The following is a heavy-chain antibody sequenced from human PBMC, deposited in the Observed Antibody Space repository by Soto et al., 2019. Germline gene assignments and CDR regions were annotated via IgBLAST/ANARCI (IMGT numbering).Heavy chain of an antibody. CDR1: GGSISSGGDY. CDR3: ARGELWWDY. CDR2: IYYSGST. J-gene: IGHJ4*02. V-gene: IGHV4-31*03. Sequence: QVQLQESGPGLVKPSQTLSLTCTVSGGSISSGGDYWTWIRQHPGRGLEWIGYIYYSGSTFYSPSLKSRAVSSVDTARNQFARRLSSVTAADTAVYYCARGELWWDYWGQGTLVTVSS. D-gene: IGHD2-21*01.